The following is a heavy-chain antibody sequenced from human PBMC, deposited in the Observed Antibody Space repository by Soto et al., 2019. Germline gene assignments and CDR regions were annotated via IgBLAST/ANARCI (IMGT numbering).Heavy chain of an antibody. CDR3: TRAGLYSNYGYYYYMDV. D-gene: IGHD4-4*01. CDR1: GFTFGDYA. Sequence: GGSLRLSCTASGFTFGDYAMSWFRQAPGKGLEWVGFIRSKAYGGTTEYAASVKGRFTISRDDSKSIAYLQMNSLKTEDTAVYYCTRAGLYSNYGYYYYMDVWGKGPRVTVSS. CDR2: IRSKAYGGTT. J-gene: IGHJ6*03. V-gene: IGHV3-49*03.